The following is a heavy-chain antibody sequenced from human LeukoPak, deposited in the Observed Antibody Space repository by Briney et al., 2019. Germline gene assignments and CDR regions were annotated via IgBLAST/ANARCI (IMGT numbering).Heavy chain of an antibody. D-gene: IGHD3-10*01. CDR1: GGSFSGYY. CDR3: ARDARFGELVDY. V-gene: IGHV4-34*01. CDR2: INSSGSI. Sequence: SETLSLTCAVFGGSFSGYYWSWIRQPPGKGLEWIGEINSSGSINYNPSLKSRVAISIDMSKNQFSLKLTSVTAADTAMYYCARDARFGELVDYWGRGTLATVSS. J-gene: IGHJ4*02.